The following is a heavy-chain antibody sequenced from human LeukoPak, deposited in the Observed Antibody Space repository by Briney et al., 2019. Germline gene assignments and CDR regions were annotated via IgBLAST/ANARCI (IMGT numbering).Heavy chain of an antibody. V-gene: IGHV1-8*01. Sequence: GASVKVSCKASGYTFTSYDINWVRRATGQGLEWMGWMNPNSGNTGYAQKFQGRVTMTRNTSISTAYMELSSLRSEDTAVYYCARGLGRLRRPGGDYWGQGTLVTVSS. CDR3: ARGLGRLRRPGGDY. CDR1: GYTFTSYD. D-gene: IGHD4-17*01. J-gene: IGHJ4*02. CDR2: MNPNSGNT.